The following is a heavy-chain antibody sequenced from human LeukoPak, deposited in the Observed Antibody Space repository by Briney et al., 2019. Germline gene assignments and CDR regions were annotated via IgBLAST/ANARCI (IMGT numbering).Heavy chain of an antibody. D-gene: IGHD2-2*01. CDR2: ISGSGGST. Sequence: GGSLRLSCAASGFTFNLYGMSWVRQAPGKGLEWVSAISGSGGSTYYADSVKGRFTISRDNSKNTLYLQMNSLRAEDTAVYYCAKSRRGLAFDTWGQGTMVTVSS. CDR1: GFTFNLYG. V-gene: IGHV3-23*01. J-gene: IGHJ3*02. CDR3: AKSRRGLAFDT.